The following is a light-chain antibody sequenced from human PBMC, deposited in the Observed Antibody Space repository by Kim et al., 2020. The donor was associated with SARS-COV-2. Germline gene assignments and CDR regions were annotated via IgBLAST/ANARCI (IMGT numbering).Light chain of an antibody. CDR1: SSDVGGYNY. CDR2: EVS. V-gene: IGLV2-8*01. CDR3: SSYAGSNNA. J-gene: IGLJ1*01. Sequence: QSALTQPPSASGSPGQSVTISCTGTSSDVGGYNYVSWYQQHPGKAPKLMIYEVSKRPSGVPDRFSGSKSGNTASLTVSGLQAEDEADYYCSSYAGSNNAFGTVAKVTVL.